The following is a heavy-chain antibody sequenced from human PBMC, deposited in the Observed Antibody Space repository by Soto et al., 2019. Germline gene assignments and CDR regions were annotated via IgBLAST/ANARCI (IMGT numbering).Heavy chain of an antibody. J-gene: IGHJ4*02. CDR3: ARSSLGILRFLEWSFDY. CDR2: ISSSSSYI. CDR1: GFTFSPYS. V-gene: IGHV3-21*01. Sequence: EVQLVESGGGLVKPGGSLRLSCAASGFTFSPYSMNWVGQAPGKGLEWVSSISSSSSYIYYADSVKGRFTISRDNARSSLYLQMNSLRAEDTAVYYCARSSLGILRFLEWSFDYWGQGTLVTVSS. D-gene: IGHD3-3*01.